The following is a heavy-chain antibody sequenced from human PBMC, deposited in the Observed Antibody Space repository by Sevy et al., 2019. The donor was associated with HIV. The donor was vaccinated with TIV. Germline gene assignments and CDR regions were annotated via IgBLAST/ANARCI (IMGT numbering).Heavy chain of an antibody. V-gene: IGHV3-11*04. CDR1: EFTISDYSDYH. Sequence: GGSLRLSCAASEFTISDYSDYHMAWIRQAPGKGLECIAYISGSGGTIYYADSVRGRFIISRDNAKKSLYLQMNSLRAEDTAVYYCARAQQVTMLVVIGGLYFDLWGQGTLVTVSS. CDR2: ISGSGGTI. J-gene: IGHJ4*02. CDR3: ARAQQVTMLVVIGGLYFDL. D-gene: IGHD2-21*01.